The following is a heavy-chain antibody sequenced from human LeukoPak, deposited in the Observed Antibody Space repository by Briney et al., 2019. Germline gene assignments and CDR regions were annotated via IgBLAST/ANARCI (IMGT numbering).Heavy chain of an antibody. V-gene: IGHV1-24*01. CDR2: FKPEEGAHGET. J-gene: IGHJ6*02. Sequence: ASVKVSCKVSGYSLSDLSIHWVRHVAAKGLEWMGGFKPEEGAHGETIFAQKFEDRLTLTEDTSADTAYMELVRLTSEDTAVYYCATDRLEIYALHIWGQGTTVTVSS. CDR1: GYSLSDLS. CDR3: ATDRLEIYALHI. D-gene: IGHD1-1*01.